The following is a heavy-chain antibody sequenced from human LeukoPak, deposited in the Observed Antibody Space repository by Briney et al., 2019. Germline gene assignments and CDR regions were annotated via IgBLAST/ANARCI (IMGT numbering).Heavy chain of an antibody. J-gene: IGHJ4*02. CDR1: GYTFTSYA. CDR2: IIPIFGTA. Sequence: ASVKVSCKASGYTFTSYAMHWVRQAPGQRLEWMGGIIPIFGTANYAQKFQGRVTITADESTSTAYMELSSLRSEDTAVYYCARARHTLFDYWGQGTLVTVSS. V-gene: IGHV1-69*13. CDR3: ARARHTLFDY.